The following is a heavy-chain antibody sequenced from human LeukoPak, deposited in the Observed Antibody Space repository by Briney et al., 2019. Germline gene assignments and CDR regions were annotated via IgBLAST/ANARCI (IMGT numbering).Heavy chain of an antibody. Sequence: GASVKVSCKASGYTFTGYYMHWVRQAPGQGLEWMGWINPSSGGTNYAQKFHGRVTMTRDTSISTVYMELSRLRSDDTAVYYCARGREVWFGESPFGYYDYWGQGTLVTVSS. CDR3: ARGREVWFGESPFGYYDY. CDR2: INPSSGGT. CDR1: GYTFTGYY. J-gene: IGHJ4*02. V-gene: IGHV1-2*02. D-gene: IGHD3-10*01.